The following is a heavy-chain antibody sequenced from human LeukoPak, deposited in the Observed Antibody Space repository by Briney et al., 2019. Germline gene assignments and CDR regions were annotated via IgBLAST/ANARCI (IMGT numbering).Heavy chain of an antibody. J-gene: IGHJ5*02. CDR2: ISYDGSNK. CDR1: GFTFSSYA. Sequence: GRSLRLSCAASGFTFSSYAMHWVRQAPGKGLEWVAVISYDGSNKYYVDSVKGRFTISRDNSKNTLYLQMNSQRAEDTAVYYCARGSVQLERRAFDPWGQGTLVTVSS. D-gene: IGHD1-1*01. V-gene: IGHV3-30-3*01. CDR3: ARGSVQLERRAFDP.